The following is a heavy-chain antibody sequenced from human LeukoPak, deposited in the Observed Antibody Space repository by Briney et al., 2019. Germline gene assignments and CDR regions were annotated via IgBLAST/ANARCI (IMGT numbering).Heavy chain of an antibody. Sequence: SETLSLTCTVSGGSISSYYWSWIRQSPGKGLEWIGYIYYSGRTNYRSSLESRVTMSVDTSKNQFSLRLNSVTTADTAVYYCVRVSRIDYGANPEGDVWAKGSRSLSPQ. J-gene: IGHJ6*04. CDR2: IYYSGRT. V-gene: IGHV4-59*12. CDR1: GGSISSYY. D-gene: IGHD4/OR15-4a*01. CDR3: VRVSRIDYGANPEGDV.